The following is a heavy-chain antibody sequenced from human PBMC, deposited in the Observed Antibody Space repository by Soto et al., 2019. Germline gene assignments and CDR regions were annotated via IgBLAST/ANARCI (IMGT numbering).Heavy chain of an antibody. CDR2: IKSKTDGGTT. Sequence: EVQLVESGGGLVKPGGSLRLSCAASGFTFSNAWMSWVRQAPGKGLEWVGRIKSKTDGGTTDYAAPVKGRFTISRDDSKNTLYLQMNSLKTEDTAVYDCTTLGRDAIGVYYYYYMEVWGKGTTVTVSS. V-gene: IGHV3-15*01. CDR1: GFTFSNAW. J-gene: IGHJ6*03. CDR3: TTLGRDAIGVYYYYYMEV. D-gene: IGHD3-3*01.